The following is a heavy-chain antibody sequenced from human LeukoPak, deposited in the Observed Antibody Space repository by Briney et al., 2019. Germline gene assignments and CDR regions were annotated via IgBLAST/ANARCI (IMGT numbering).Heavy chain of an antibody. CDR3: ARGWLAETTVVTPYNY. CDR1: GYTFTSYG. Sequence: SVKVSCKASGYTFTSYGISWVRQAPGRGLEWMGGITPIFGTANYAQKFQGRVTITAVESMSTAYMELSSLRSEDTAVYYCARGWLAETTVVTPYNYWGQGTLVTVSS. CDR2: ITPIFGTA. V-gene: IGHV1-69*13. D-gene: IGHD4-23*01. J-gene: IGHJ4*02.